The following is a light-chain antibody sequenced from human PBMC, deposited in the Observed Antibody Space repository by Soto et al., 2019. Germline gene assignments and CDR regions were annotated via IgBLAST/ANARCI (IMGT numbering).Light chain of an antibody. Sequence: DIVMTQSPDSLAVSLGETATINCKSSQSILLSSNNENSLAWYRQKPGQPPMLLVYWASIRESGVPDRFSGSGSGTDFSLTISSQQAEDVAVYYCQQFHSTPYTFGQGTKLEIK. CDR2: WAS. J-gene: IGKJ2*01. V-gene: IGKV4-1*01. CDR1: QSILLSSNNENS. CDR3: QQFHSTPYT.